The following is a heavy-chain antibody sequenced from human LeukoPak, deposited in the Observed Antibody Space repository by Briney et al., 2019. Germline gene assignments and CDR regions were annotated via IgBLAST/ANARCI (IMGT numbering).Heavy chain of an antibody. CDR2: IYPGDSDT. V-gene: IGHV5-51*01. D-gene: IGHD1-26*01. J-gene: IGHJ4*02. CDR1: GYSSTSYW. CDR3: ARHSGSYLYHDY. Sequence: AASMKFPCKVSGYSSTSYWIGWVRQMPAKGLEWMGIIYPGDSDTRYSPSFQGQVTISADTSISTAYLQWSSLKASDTAMYYCARHSGSYLYHDYWGQGTLVTVSS.